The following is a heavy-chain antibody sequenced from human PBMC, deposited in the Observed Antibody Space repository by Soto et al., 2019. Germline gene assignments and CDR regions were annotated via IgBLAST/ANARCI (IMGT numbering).Heavy chain of an antibody. Sequence: SETLSLTCTVSSGSISSGDYNWSWIRQSPGKGLEWIGHIYDSGSTYNNPSLQSRVTISVDTSKNQFSLNLSSVTAADTAVYYCARGPSGDKVDYWGQGTLVTVSS. D-gene: IGHD7-27*01. CDR3: ARGPSGDKVDY. CDR2: IYDSGST. J-gene: IGHJ4*02. V-gene: IGHV4-30-4*01. CDR1: SGSISSGDYN.